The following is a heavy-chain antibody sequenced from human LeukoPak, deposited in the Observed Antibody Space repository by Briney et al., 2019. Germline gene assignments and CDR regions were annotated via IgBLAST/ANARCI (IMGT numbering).Heavy chain of an antibody. Sequence: KASETLSLTCAVYGGSFSGYYWIWIRQPPGKGLEWIGEINHSGSTNYNPSLKSRVTISLDASKKQLSLRLSSVTAADTAVYFCARAPYGGALDYWGQGTLVTVSS. CDR3: ARAPYGGALDY. CDR2: INHSGST. V-gene: IGHV4-34*01. D-gene: IGHD4-23*01. J-gene: IGHJ4*02. CDR1: GGSFSGYY.